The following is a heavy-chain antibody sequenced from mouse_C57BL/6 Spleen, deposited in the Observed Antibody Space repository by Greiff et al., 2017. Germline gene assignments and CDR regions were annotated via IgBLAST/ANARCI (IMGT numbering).Heavy chain of an antibody. V-gene: IGHV1-47*01. CDR1: GYTFTTYP. J-gene: IGHJ4*01. CDR3: GRGGDYAMDY. CDR2: FHPENDDT. Sequence: VQLQQSGAELVKPGASVTMSCKASGYTFTTYPIEWMKQNPGQSLEWIGNFHPENDDTNYNEKFKGKATLTVEKSSSTVYLELSRLTSDDSAVYYCGRGGDYAMDYWGQGTSVTVSS.